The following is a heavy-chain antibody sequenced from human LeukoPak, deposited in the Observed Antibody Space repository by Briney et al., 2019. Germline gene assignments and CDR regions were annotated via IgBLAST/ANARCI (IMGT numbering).Heavy chain of an antibody. CDR1: GGSMSSHY. D-gene: IGHD2-8*01. CDR2: INHSGST. J-gene: IGHJ6*03. CDR3: ARGLKGYCTNGVCYNRYYYYYMDV. Sequence: SETLSHTCTVSGGSMSSHYWSWIRQPPGKGLEWIGEINHSGSTNYNPSLKSRVTISVDTSKNQFSLKLSSVTAADTAVYYCARGLKGYCTNGVCYNRYYYYYMDVWGKGTTVTVSS. V-gene: IGHV4-34*01.